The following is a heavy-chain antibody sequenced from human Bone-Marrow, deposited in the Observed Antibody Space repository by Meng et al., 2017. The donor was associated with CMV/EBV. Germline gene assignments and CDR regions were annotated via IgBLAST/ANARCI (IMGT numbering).Heavy chain of an antibody. J-gene: IGHJ6*02. CDR1: GFTFNTYD. V-gene: IGHV3-13*01. CDR3: TRSPNGMDV. Sequence: LSLTCAASGFTFNTYDLHWVRQTTREGLEWVSGIGTRGDTYYASSVKGRFTISRENAKKSFYLQMNNLRVGDTAVYYCTRSPNGMDVWGQGNTVTVSS. CDR2: IGTRGDT.